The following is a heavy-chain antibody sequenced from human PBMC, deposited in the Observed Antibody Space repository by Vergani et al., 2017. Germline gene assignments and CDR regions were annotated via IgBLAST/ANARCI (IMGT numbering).Heavy chain of an antibody. CDR3: ARVVVRQQPDVYYYYYYMDV. CDR1: GGSISSSSYY. V-gene: IGHV4-39*01. D-gene: IGHD3-22*01. J-gene: IGHJ6*03. Sequence: QLQLQESGPGLVKPSETLSLTCTVSGGSISSSSYYWGWIRQPPGKGLEWIGSIYYSGSTYYNPSLKSRVTISVDTSKNQFSLKLSSVTAADTAVYYCARVVVRQQPDVYYYYYYMDVWGKGTTVTVSS. CDR2: IYYSGST.